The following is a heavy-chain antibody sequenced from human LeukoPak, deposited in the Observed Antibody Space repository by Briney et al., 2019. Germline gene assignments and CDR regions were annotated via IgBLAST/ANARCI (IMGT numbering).Heavy chain of an antibody. CDR1: GYTFTSYA. Sequence: ASVKVSCKASGYTFTSYAMHWVRQAPGQRLEWMGRINAGNGNTKYSQEFQGRVTITRDTSASTAYMELSSLRSEDMAVYYCARAQLEPPFNWFDPWGQGTLVTVSS. CDR2: INAGNGNT. V-gene: IGHV1-3*03. D-gene: IGHD1-1*01. J-gene: IGHJ5*02. CDR3: ARAQLEPPFNWFDP.